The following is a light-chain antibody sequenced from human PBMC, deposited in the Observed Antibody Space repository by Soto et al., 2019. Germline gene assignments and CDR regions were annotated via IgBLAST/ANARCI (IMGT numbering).Light chain of an antibody. V-gene: IGKV1-39*01. CDR1: QRITTY. J-gene: IGKJ2*01. Sequence: IQMTQSPSSLSASVGDRVSITCRASQRITTYLNWYQQRPWKAPKLLISPAGTLQRGVPSRFIASGSGTDSTPTFPPPKPEVFAPYFCQQVYSPPYTFGRGTSWRSN. CDR3: QQVYSPPYT. CDR2: PAG.